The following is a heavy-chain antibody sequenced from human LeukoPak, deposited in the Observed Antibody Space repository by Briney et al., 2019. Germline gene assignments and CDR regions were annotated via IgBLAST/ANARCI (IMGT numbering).Heavy chain of an antibody. CDR3: ASSTPLTSFDY. CDR2: ISSSGSTI. CDR1: GFTFSSYE. D-gene: IGHD3-10*01. V-gene: IGHV3-48*03. J-gene: IGHJ4*02. Sequence: PGGSLRLSCAASGFTFSSYEMNWVRQAPGKGLEWVSYISSSGSTIYYADSVKGRFTISRDNAKNSLHLQMNSLRAEDTAVYYCASSTPLTSFDYWGQGTLVTVSS.